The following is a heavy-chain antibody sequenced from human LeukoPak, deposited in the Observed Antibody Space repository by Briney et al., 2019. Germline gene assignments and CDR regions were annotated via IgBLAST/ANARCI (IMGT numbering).Heavy chain of an antibody. D-gene: IGHD4-17*01. J-gene: IGHJ4*02. CDR2: ISGNGNTI. Sequence: QSGGSLRLSCAASGFTFSNYEMNWVRQAPGKGLEWLSYISGNGNTIYYADSVKGRFTISRDNAKNSLHLQMNSLRDEDTGVYYCAKDRGNDYGVFDYWGQGTLVTVSS. V-gene: IGHV3-48*03. CDR3: AKDRGNDYGVFDY. CDR1: GFTFSNYE.